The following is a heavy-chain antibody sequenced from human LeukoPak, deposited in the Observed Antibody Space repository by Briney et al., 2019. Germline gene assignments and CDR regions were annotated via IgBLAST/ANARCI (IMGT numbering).Heavy chain of an antibody. D-gene: IGHD1-1*01. Sequence: SVKVSCKASGGTFSSYAISWVRQAPGQGLEWMGRIIPILGIANYAQKFQGRVTITADKSTSTAYMELSGLKSEDTAVYYCARVNLRGSQYNWFDPWGQGTLVTVSS. CDR1: GGTFSSYA. J-gene: IGHJ5*02. V-gene: IGHV1-69*04. CDR3: ARVNLRGSQYNWFDP. CDR2: IIPILGIA.